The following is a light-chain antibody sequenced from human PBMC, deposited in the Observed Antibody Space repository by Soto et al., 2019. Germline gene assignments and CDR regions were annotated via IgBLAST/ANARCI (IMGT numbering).Light chain of an antibody. CDR1: QDISNY. V-gene: IGKV1-39*01. CDR3: QQSSSTPQT. CDR2: AAS. J-gene: IGKJ4*01. Sequence: DVRMTQSPSSLSASVGDRVTITCRASQDISNYLTWYQQKPGKAPKLLIYAASTLQSGVPSRFSGSGSGTDFTLAISSLQPEDFATYYCQQSSSTPQTFGGGTKVDI.